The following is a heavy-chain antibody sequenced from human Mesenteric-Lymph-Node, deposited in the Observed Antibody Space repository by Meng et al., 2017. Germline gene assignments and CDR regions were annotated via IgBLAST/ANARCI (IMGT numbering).Heavy chain of an antibody. V-gene: IGHV4-30-4*01. CDR2: IYNSGST. Sequence: QVQLPESGPGLVKPSQTLSLTCTVSGGSTSSGDYYWSWIRQPPGKGLEWIGYIYNSGSTYYNPSLKSRVTISVDTSKNQFSLKLRFVTAADTAVYYCAREGRSHQVGVSVYWGQGNLVTVSS. CDR1: GGSTSSGDYY. D-gene: IGHD2-21*01. J-gene: IGHJ4*02. CDR3: AREGRSHQVGVSVY.